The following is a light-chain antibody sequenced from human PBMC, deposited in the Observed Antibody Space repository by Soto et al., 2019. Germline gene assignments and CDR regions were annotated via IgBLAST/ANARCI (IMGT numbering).Light chain of an antibody. Sequence: SYELTQPPSVSVAPGQTARITCGGNNIGSKALHWYQQKPGQAPVLVVYDDNDRPSGIPERFSGTNSGNTATLTISRVDAGDEADYYCQLWDSSGDHVVFGGGTKLTVL. CDR3: QLWDSSGDHVV. V-gene: IGLV3-21*02. J-gene: IGLJ2*01. CDR1: NIGSKA. CDR2: DDN.